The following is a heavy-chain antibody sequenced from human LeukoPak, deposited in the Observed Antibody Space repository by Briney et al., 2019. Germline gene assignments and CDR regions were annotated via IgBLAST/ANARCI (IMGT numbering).Heavy chain of an antibody. Sequence: ASVKVSCKASGYTFTGYYMHWVRQAPGQGLEWVGWINPNSGGTNYAQKFQGRVTMTRDTSISTAYMELSRLRSDDTAMYYCARDVGITVADSFDPWGQGTLVTVSS. CDR2: INPNSGGT. V-gene: IGHV1-2*02. CDR3: ARDVGITVADSFDP. CDR1: GYTFTGYY. J-gene: IGHJ5*02. D-gene: IGHD6-13*01.